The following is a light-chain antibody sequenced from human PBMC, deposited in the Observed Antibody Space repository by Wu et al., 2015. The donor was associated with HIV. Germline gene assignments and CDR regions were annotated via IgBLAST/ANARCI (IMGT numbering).Light chain of an antibody. Sequence: EIVMTQSPVTLSVSPGERATLSCRASQSISNNLAWYQQKPGQAPRLLIYGASTRATGIPAGFSGSGSGTEFTLTISSIQSEDFAVYYCQQYNNWPPRHTFGQGTKLEIK. CDR2: GAS. CDR3: QQYNNWPPRHT. CDR1: QSISNN. V-gene: IGKV3-15*01. J-gene: IGKJ2*01.